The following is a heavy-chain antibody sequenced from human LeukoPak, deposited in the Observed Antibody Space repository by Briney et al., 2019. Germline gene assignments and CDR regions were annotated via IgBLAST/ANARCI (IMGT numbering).Heavy chain of an antibody. D-gene: IGHD5-12*01. CDR3: ARVAGATAYYYFDY. CDR2: IKQDGSVK. J-gene: IGHJ4*02. CDR1: GFTFSNYW. V-gene: IGHV3-7*01. Sequence: GGSLRLSCGASGFTFSNYWMSWVRQAPGKGLEWVANIKQDGSVKYYVDSVKGRFTISRDNAKNSLYLQMNSLRAEDTAVYHCARVAGATAYYYFDYWGQGTLVTVSS.